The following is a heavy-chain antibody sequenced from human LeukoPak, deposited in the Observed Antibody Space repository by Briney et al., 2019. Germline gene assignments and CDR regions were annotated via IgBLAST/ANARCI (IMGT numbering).Heavy chain of an antibody. V-gene: IGHV3-43*02. CDR3: AKCRGYYGSGSAWFDP. J-gene: IGHJ5*02. CDR2: ISGEDGST. D-gene: IGHD3-10*01. CDR1: GFTFDDYA. Sequence: GGSLRLSCAASGFTFDDYAMHCVRQGPGKGLEWVSLISGEDGSTYYADWVKAPFTISRENSKNTLYLQMNSLRAEDTAVYYCAKCRGYYGSGSAWFDPWGQGTLVTVSS.